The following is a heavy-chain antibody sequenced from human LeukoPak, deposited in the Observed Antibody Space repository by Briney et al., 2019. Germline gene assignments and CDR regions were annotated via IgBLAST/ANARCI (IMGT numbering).Heavy chain of an antibody. V-gene: IGHV4-39*07. Sequence: SGALSLTCIVSGGSISSSSYYWGWIRQPPGKGLEWIGSIYYSGSTNYNPSLKSRVTISVDTSKNQFSLKLSSVTAADTAVYYCYGIAVAGTLGYWGQGTLVTVSS. D-gene: IGHD6-19*01. CDR1: GGSISSSSYY. J-gene: IGHJ4*02. CDR3: YGIAVAGTLGY. CDR2: IYYSGST.